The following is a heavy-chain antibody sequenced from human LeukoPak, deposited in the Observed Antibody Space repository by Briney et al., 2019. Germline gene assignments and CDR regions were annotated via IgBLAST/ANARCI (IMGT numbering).Heavy chain of an antibody. Sequence: GGSLRLSCAASGFTFSSYSMNWVRQAPGKGLEWVAVISYDGSNKYYADSVKGRFTISRDNSKNTLYLQMNSLRAEDTAVYYCAKTSPGYSSSWFPFDYWGQGTLVTVSS. D-gene: IGHD6-13*01. CDR2: ISYDGSNK. J-gene: IGHJ4*02. CDR3: AKTSPGYSSSWFPFDY. V-gene: IGHV3-30*18. CDR1: GFTFSSYS.